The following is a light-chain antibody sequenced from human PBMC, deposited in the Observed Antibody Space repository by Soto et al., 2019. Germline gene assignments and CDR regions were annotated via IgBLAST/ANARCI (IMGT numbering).Light chain of an antibody. V-gene: IGKV3-15*01. CDR1: QSISSNN. CDR2: GAS. CDR3: QQYNNWPLT. J-gene: IGKJ4*01. Sequence: EVVLTQSPGTLSLSPGERASLSCRASQSISSNNLAWYQQKPGQSPRLLIYGASTRATGIPARFSGSGSGTEFTLTISSLQSEDFAVYYCQQYNNWPLTFGGGTKVDIK.